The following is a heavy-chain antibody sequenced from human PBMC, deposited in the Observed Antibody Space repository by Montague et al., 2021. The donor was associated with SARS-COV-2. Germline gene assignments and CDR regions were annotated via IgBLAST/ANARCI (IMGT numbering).Heavy chain of an antibody. CDR3: ARGLQRVVPGVLGVGPYYYYYYMDV. V-gene: IGHV4-34*01. D-gene: IGHD2-2*01. J-gene: IGHJ6*03. CDR1: VSWNSGAY. Sequence: SETLSLTCSSLVSWNSGAYRRSTRLNSSHHGESYGVFCHKKSTKYNPSLKSRVTISVDTSKNQFSLKLSSVTAADTAVYYCARGLQRVVPGVLGVGPYYYYYYMDVWGKGTTVTVSS. CDR2: FCHKKST.